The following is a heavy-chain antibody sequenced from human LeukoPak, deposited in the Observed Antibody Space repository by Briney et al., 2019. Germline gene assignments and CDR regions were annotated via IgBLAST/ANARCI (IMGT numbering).Heavy chain of an antibody. J-gene: IGHJ3*02. CDR2: ITPHNGNT. V-gene: IGHV1-18*01. CDR3: ARGSGSRIFYALDI. Sequence: ASVKVSCKASGYSFTTYGLTWVRQAPGQGLEWVGWITPHNGNTLYAQKLQGRVTMTADTSTSTAYMELRSLRSDDTAEYYCARGSGSRIFYALDIWGQGTMVTVSS. CDR1: GYSFTTYG. D-gene: IGHD3-3*02.